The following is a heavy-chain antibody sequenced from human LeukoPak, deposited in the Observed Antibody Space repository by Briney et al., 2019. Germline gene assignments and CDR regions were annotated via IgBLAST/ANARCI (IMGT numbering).Heavy chain of an antibody. Sequence: GGSLRLSCAASGFAFSTYWIHWVRQAPGKGLVWVSRINTDGGNTKYADSVKGRFTISRDNSKNTLSLQMRSLRAEDTALYYCVKDLDDYPPSDAFDLWGQGTMVTVSS. J-gene: IGHJ3*01. CDR1: GFAFSTYW. V-gene: IGHV3-74*01. CDR3: VKDLDDYPPSDAFDL. D-gene: IGHD5-24*01. CDR2: INTDGGNT.